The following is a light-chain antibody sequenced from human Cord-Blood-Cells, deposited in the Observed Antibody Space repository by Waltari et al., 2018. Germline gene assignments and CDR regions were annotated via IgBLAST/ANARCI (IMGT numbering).Light chain of an antibody. J-gene: IGLJ2*01. V-gene: IGLV2-14*01. Sequence: QSALNQPASVSRSPGQSITISCTGTSSDVGGYNYLSWYQQHPGKAPKLMIYDVSNRPSGVSNRFSGSKSGNTASLTISGLQAEDEADYYCSSYTSSSTLVFGGGTKLTVL. CDR1: SSDVGGYNY. CDR3: SSYTSSSTLV. CDR2: DVS.